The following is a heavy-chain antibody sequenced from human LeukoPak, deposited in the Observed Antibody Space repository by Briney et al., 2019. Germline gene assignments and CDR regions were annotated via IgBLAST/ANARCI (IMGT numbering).Heavy chain of an antibody. Sequence: PSETLSLTCTVSGGSVSSGSYYWSWIRQPPGKGLEWIGYTYYSGSTNYNPSLKSRVTISVDTSKNQFSLKLSSVTAADTAVYYCARGTYYDILTGYFFDYWGQGTLVTVSS. CDR1: GGSVSSGSYY. CDR3: ARGTYYDILTGYFFDY. J-gene: IGHJ4*02. V-gene: IGHV4-61*01. D-gene: IGHD3-9*01. CDR2: TYYSGST.